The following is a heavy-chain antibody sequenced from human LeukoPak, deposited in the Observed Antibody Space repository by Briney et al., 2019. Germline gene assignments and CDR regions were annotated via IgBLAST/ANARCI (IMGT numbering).Heavy chain of an antibody. CDR1: GFTFSSYS. Sequence: GGSLRLSCAASGFTFSSYSMNWVRQAPGKGLEWVSSISSSSYIYYADSVKGRFTISRDNAKNSLYLQMNSLRAEDTAVYYCARMRGSSGWGYYYYYMDVWGKGTTVTISS. CDR2: ISSSSYI. D-gene: IGHD6-19*01. V-gene: IGHV3-21*01. J-gene: IGHJ6*03. CDR3: ARMRGSSGWGYYYYYMDV.